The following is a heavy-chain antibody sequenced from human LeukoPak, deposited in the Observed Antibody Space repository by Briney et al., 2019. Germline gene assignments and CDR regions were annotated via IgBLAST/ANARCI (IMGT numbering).Heavy chain of an antibody. CDR1: GYW. CDR3: AKAEGYDILTGLDY. Sequence: PGGSLRLSCAASGYWMHWVRQAPGKGLEWVSGIGASGGSTYYADSVKGRFTISRDNSKNTLYLQMNSLRTEDTAVYYCAKAEGYDILTGLDYWGQGTLVTVSS. J-gene: IGHJ4*02. V-gene: IGHV3-23*01. CDR2: IGASGGST. D-gene: IGHD3-9*01.